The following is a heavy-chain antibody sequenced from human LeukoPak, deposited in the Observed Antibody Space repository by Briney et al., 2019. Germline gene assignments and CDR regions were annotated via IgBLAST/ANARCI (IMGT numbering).Heavy chain of an antibody. V-gene: IGHV3-23*01. CDR3: ANYMTTVTTSAFGV. Sequence: PGGSLRLSCAASGLTFRSYAMSWVRQALGKGLEWVSSISGSGGSTYYADSVKGRFTISRDNSKNTLYLQMNSLRAEDTAVYYCANYMTTVTTSAFGVWGQGTMVTVSS. CDR2: ISGSGGST. J-gene: IGHJ3*01. D-gene: IGHD4-17*01. CDR1: GLTFRSYA.